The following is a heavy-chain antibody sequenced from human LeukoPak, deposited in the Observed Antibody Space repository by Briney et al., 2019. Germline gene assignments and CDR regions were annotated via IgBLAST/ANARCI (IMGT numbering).Heavy chain of an antibody. J-gene: IGHJ4*02. V-gene: IGHV4-39*07. CDR1: GGSISSSSYY. CDR3: ARDKRSYYGSDFDY. CDR2: IYYSGST. Sequence: SETLSLTCTVSGGSISSSSYYGGWIRQPPGKGLEWIGSIYYSGSTYYNPSLKSRVTISVDTSKNQFSLKLSSVTAADTAVYYCARDKRSYYGSDFDYWGQGTLVTVSS. D-gene: IGHD3-10*01.